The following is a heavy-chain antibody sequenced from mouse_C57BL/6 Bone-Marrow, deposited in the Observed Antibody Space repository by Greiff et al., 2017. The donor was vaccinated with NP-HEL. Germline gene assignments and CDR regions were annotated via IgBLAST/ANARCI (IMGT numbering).Heavy chain of an antibody. D-gene: IGHD1-1*01. J-gene: IGHJ2*01. CDR2: IYPRSGNT. CDR1: GYTFTSYG. Sequence: VQLQQSGAELARPGASVKLSCKASGYTFTSYGIRWVKQRTGQGLEWIGEIYPRSGNTYYNEKFKGKATLTADKPSSTAYMELRSLTSTDSAVYFCARGVLRKRGYFDYWGQGTTLTVSS. CDR3: ARGVLRKRGYFDY. V-gene: IGHV1-81*01.